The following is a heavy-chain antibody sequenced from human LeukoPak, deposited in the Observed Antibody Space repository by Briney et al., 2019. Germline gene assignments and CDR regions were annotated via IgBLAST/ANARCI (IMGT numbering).Heavy chain of an antibody. D-gene: IGHD2-2*01. CDR2: ISSSSSYI. V-gene: IGHV3-21*01. CDR1: GFTFSSYS. J-gene: IGHJ4*02. CDR3: ARDQWDCSSTSCHDC. Sequence: GGSLRLSCAASGFTFSSYSMNWVRQAPGKGLEWVSSISSSSSYIYYADSVKGRFTISGDNAKNSLYLQMNSLRAEDTAVYYCARDQWDCSSTSCHDCWGQGALVTVSS.